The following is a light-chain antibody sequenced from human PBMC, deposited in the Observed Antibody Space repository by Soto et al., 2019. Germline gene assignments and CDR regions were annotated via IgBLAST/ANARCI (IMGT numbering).Light chain of an antibody. Sequence: IQMAQSPSTLPASVGDRVTITCRASQSISNWLAWYQQKQGTAPKLLIYHASTLESGVPSRFSGSGSGTEFTLTISSLQPDDFATYYCQQYNSYSFGQGTKVDIK. V-gene: IGKV1-5*01. CDR3: QQYNSYS. J-gene: IGKJ1*01. CDR2: HAS. CDR1: QSISNW.